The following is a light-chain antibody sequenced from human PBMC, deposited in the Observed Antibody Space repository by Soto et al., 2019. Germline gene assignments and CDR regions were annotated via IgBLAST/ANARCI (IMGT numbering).Light chain of an antibody. CDR2: GAS. CDR3: QQRSNWPSLT. J-gene: IGKJ4*01. CDR1: QSVSSSY. V-gene: IGKV3D-20*02. Sequence: EIVLTQSPCTLSLSAGERATLSCGASQSVSSSYLAWYQQKPGQAPRLLIYGASSRATGIPDRFSGSGSGTDFTPTISRLEPEDFAVYYCQQRSNWPSLTFGGGTKVDIK.